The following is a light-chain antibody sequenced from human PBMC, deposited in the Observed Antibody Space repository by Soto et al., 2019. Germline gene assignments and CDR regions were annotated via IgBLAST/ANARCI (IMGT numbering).Light chain of an antibody. CDR1: SSDIGGFRY. J-gene: IGLJ1*01. V-gene: IGLV2-8*01. CDR3: SSYRGYNNDLM. CDR2: DVS. Sequence: QSALTQPPSASGSPGQSVTISCTGTSSDIGGFRYVSWYQQYPGKAPKLIISDVSKRPSGVPDRFSASKSGNTASLTVSGLQAEDEAEYYCSSYRGYNNDLMFGPGTKLTVL.